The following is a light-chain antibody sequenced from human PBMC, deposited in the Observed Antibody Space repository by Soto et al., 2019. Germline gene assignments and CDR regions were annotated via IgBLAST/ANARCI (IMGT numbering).Light chain of an antibody. V-gene: IGKV1-17*03. CDR2: AAT. CDR3: QHYQRYPPS. J-gene: IGKJ4*01. CDR1: QDISNF. Sequence: DIQMTQSPSDMSASVGDRVTITCRASQDISNFLAWFQQRPGKVPKRLIYAATTLESGFPSRFSGSGSGTEFTLTISSLQPEDFATYYCQHYQRYPPSFGGGTKLEIK.